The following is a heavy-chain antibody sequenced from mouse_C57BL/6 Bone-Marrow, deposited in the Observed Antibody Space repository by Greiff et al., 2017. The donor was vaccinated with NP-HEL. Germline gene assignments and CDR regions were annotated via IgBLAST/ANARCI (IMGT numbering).Heavy chain of an antibody. CDR2: ISDGGSYT. Sequence: EVNLVESGGGLVKPGGSLKLSCAASGFTFSSYAMSWVRQTPEKRLEWVATISDGGSYTYYPDNVKGRFTISRDNAKNNLYLQMSHLKSEDTAMYYCARGDYDGFAYWGQGTLVTVPA. D-gene: IGHD2-4*01. J-gene: IGHJ3*01. CDR1: GFTFSSYA. CDR3: ARGDYDGFAY. V-gene: IGHV5-4*03.